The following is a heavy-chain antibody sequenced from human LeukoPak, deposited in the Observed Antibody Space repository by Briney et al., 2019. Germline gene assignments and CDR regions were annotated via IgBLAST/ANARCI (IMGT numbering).Heavy chain of an antibody. J-gene: IGHJ4*02. CDR3: ARGPPYSSSWYGDEYYFDY. Sequence: SVKVSCKASGGTFSSYAISWVRQAPGQGLEWMGGIIPIFSTANYAQKFQGRVTITTDESTSTAYMELSSLRSEDTAVYYCARGPPYSSSWYGDEYYFDYWGQGTLVTVSS. CDR1: GGTFSSYA. V-gene: IGHV1-69*05. D-gene: IGHD6-13*01. CDR2: IIPIFSTA.